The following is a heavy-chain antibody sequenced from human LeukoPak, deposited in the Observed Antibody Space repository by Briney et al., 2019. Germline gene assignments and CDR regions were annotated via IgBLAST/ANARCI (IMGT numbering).Heavy chain of an antibody. CDR2: IKEDGSEK. J-gene: IGHJ5*02. Sequence: GGSLRLSCAVSGFTFSNYWMSWVRQAPGKGLEWVAKIKEDGSEKYYVDSVKGRFTISRDNGKNSLYLQMNSLRAEDTAVYYCARRRFLDPWGQGTLVTVSS. V-gene: IGHV3-7*01. CDR3: ARRRFLDP. D-gene: IGHD3-3*01. CDR1: GFTFSNYW.